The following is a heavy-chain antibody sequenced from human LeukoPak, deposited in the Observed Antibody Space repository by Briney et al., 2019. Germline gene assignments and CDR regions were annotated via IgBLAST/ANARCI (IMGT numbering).Heavy chain of an antibody. CDR3: AKGSTAMIYYYYYYMDV. Sequence: GGSLRLSCAASGFTFSSYAMSWVRQAPGKGLEWVSAISGSGGSTYYADSVKGRFTISRDNSKNTLYPQMNSLRAEDTAVYYCAKGSTAMIYYYYYYMDVWGKGTTVTVSS. CDR1: GFTFSSYA. V-gene: IGHV3-23*01. CDR2: ISGSGGST. D-gene: IGHD5-18*01. J-gene: IGHJ6*03.